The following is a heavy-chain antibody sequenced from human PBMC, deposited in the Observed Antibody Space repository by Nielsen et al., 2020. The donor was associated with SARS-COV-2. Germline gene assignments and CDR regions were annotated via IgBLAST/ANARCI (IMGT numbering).Heavy chain of an antibody. V-gene: IGHV3-7*01. CDR2: IKQDGSEK. Sequence: GESLKISCAASGFTFSSYWMSWVRQAPGKGLEWVANIKQDGSEKYYVDSVKGRFTISRDNAKNSLYLQMNSLRAEDTAVYYRARRGGYHDYWGQGTLVTVSS. CDR3: ARRGGYHDY. CDR1: GFTFSSYW. D-gene: IGHD3-16*02. J-gene: IGHJ4*02.